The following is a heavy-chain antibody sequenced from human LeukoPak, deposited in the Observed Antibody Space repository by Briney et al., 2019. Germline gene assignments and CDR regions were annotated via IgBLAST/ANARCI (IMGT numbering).Heavy chain of an antibody. CDR2: INPKNGGT. CDR3: ARDILPPHSDASNSYSRDY. V-gene: IGHV1-2*02. D-gene: IGHD3-16*01. CDR1: GYIFTDFY. Sequence: ASVKVSCKASGYIFTDFYIHWVRQAPGQGLEWMGWINPKNGGTKFAQKFQGRVTMTRDTSITTAYMELSRLRFDDTAVYYCARDILPPHSDASNSYSRDYWGQGSLVTVSS. J-gene: IGHJ4*02.